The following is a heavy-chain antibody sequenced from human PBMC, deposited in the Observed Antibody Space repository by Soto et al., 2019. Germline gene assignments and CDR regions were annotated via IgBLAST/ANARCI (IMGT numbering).Heavy chain of an antibody. V-gene: IGHV5-51*01. Sequence: PGESLKISCTGSGYSFTTYWIGWVRQMPGKGLEWMGIIYPGDSDTRYSPSFQGQVTISADKSISTAYLQWSSLKASDTAMYYCARPSRPDSGSHGGYYYYYGMDVWGQGTTVTVSS. D-gene: IGHD1-26*01. CDR3: ARPSRPDSGSHGGYYYYYGMDV. CDR1: GYSFTTYW. CDR2: IYPGDSDT. J-gene: IGHJ6*02.